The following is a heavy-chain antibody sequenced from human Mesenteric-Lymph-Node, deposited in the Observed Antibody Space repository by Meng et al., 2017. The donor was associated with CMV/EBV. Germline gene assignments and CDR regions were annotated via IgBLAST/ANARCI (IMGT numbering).Heavy chain of an antibody. V-gene: IGHV7-4-1*02. Sequence: KASGYSFTNYDIDWVRQAPGQGLEWMGWINTNTGNPTYAQGFTGRFVFSLDTSVSTAYLQISSLKAEDTAVYYCAIPGVAAAGTLGYWGQGTLVTVSS. CDR1: GYSFTNYD. J-gene: IGHJ4*02. CDR2: INTNTGNP. CDR3: AIPGVAAAGTLGY. D-gene: IGHD6-13*01.